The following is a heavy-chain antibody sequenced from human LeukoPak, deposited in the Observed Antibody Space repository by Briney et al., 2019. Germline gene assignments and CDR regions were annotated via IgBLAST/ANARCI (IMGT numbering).Heavy chain of an antibody. CDR3: ARLSGSPHPPFDY. V-gene: IGHV4-59*08. J-gene: IGHJ4*02. CDR1: GGSISNYY. Sequence: SETLSLTCTVSGGSISNYYWTWIRQLPGKGLEWIGYIYYSGSTYYNPSLKSRVTISVDTSKNQFSLKLTSVTAADTAVYYCARLSGSPHPPFDYWGQGTLVTVSS. D-gene: IGHD1-26*01. CDR2: IYYSGST.